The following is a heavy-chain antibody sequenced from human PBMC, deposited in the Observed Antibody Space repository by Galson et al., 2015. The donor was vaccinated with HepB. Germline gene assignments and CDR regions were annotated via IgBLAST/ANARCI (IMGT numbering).Heavy chain of an antibody. CDR3: ARDRGDYDFWSTTYGMDV. D-gene: IGHD3-3*01. Sequence: SLRLSCAASGFTFSSYSMNWVRQAPGKGLEWVSSISSSSSYIYYADSVKGRFTISRDNAKNSLYLQMNSLRAEDTAVYYCARDRGDYDFWSTTYGMDVWGQGTTVTVSS. CDR2: ISSSSSYI. CDR1: GFTFSSYS. J-gene: IGHJ6*02. V-gene: IGHV3-21*01.